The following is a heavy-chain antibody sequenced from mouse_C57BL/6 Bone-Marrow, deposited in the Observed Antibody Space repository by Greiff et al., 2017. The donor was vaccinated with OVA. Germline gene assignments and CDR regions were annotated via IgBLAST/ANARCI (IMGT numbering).Heavy chain of an antibody. CDR1: GFTFSDYY. CDR3: ARHGNYSNFYAMDY. V-gene: IGHV5-12*01. CDR2: ISNGGGST. D-gene: IGHD2-5*01. Sequence: EVQLVESGGGLVQPGGSLKLSCAASGFTFSDYYMYWVRQTPEKSLEWVAYISNGGGSTYYPDTVKGRFTISRDNAKNTLYLQMSRLKSEDTAMYYCARHGNYSNFYAMDYWGQGTSVTVSS. J-gene: IGHJ4*01.